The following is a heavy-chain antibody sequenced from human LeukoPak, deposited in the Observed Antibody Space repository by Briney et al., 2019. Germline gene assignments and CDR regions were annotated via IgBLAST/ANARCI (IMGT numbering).Heavy chain of an antibody. CDR3: AKDTSYGMDV. CDR2: IWYDGSNE. J-gene: IGHJ6*02. Sequence: PGGSLRLSCAASGFSFRSYAMHWVRQAPGKGLEWVTFIWYDGSNEYYADSVKGRFTTSRDNSNNTLYLQMNSLRAEDTAVYYCAKDTSYGMDVWGQGTTVTVSS. CDR1: GFSFRSYA. V-gene: IGHV3-30*02.